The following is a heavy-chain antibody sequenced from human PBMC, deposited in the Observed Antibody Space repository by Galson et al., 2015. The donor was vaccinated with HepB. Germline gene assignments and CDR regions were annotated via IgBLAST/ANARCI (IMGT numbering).Heavy chain of an antibody. CDR3: ARGRSGWEPTFDY. Sequence: SVKVSCKASGYTFNGYYIHWVRQAPGQRLEWMGWINPNSGATNYAEKFQGGVTMTRDTSISTAHMELSRLRSDDTAVYYCARGRSGWEPTFDYWGQGTLVTVSS. CDR1: GYTFNGYY. V-gene: IGHV1-2*02. J-gene: IGHJ4*02. D-gene: IGHD6-19*01. CDR2: INPNSGAT.